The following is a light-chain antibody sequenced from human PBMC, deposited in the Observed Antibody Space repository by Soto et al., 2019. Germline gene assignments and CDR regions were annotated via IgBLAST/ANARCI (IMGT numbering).Light chain of an antibody. J-gene: IGLJ1*01. CDR2: DIN. CDR3: VSYTTSASYV. V-gene: IGLV2-14*01. Sequence: QSVLTQPASVSGSPGQSITISCTGTSSDVGNYIFVSWYRQHPGKAPKLMIDDINNRPSGVSNRFSGSKSGNTASLTISGLQAEDEADYYCVSYTTSASYVFVTGTKLTVL. CDR1: SSDVGNYIF.